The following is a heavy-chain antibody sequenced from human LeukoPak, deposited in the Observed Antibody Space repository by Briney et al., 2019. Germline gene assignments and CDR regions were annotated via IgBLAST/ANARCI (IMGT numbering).Heavy chain of an antibody. J-gene: IGHJ4*02. Sequence: GASVKVSCKASGYTFTSYGISWVRQAAGQGLEWMGWISAYNGNTNYAQKLQGRVTMTTDTSTSTAYMELRSLRSDDTALYYCTRGSYYDSSGYSGVRLFDYWGQGTPVTVPS. CDR2: ISAYNGNT. CDR3: TRGSYYDSSGYSGVRLFDY. D-gene: IGHD3-22*01. CDR1: GYTFTSYG. V-gene: IGHV1-18*01.